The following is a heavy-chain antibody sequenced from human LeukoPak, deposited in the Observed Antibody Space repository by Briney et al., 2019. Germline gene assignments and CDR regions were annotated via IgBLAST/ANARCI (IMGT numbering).Heavy chain of an antibody. J-gene: IGHJ4*02. D-gene: IGHD1-1*01. CDR2: IYYSGSP. Sequence: PSETLSLTCTVSGGSISNNNYYWAWIRQPPGKGLECIGSIYYSGSPYYNPSLKSRVTISVDTSKNQFSLRLSSVTATDTAVYYCATWRTAKTGFDYWGQGTLVTVSS. V-gene: IGHV4-39*01. CDR3: ATWRTAKTGFDY. CDR1: GGSISNNNYY.